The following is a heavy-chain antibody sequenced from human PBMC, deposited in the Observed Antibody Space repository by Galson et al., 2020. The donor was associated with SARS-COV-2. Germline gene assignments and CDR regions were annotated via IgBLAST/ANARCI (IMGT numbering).Heavy chain of an antibody. CDR1: GFTVSSNY. CDR3: ARVGFSSSLYPFDY. CDR2: IYSGGST. J-gene: IGHJ4*02. Sequence: GGSLRLSCAASGFTVSSNYMNWVRQAPGKGLEWVSVIYSGGSTDYADSVKGRFTISRDSSKNTVFLQMNSLRADDTAVYYCARVGFSSSLYPFDYWGQGTLVTVSS. D-gene: IGHD6-13*01. V-gene: IGHV3-53*01.